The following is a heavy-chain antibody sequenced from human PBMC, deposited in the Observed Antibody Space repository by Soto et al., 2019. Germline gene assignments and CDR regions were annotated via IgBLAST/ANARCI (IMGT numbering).Heavy chain of an antibody. D-gene: IGHD3-22*01. Sequence: GESLKISCKGSGYSFFSHWIGWVRRMPGKGLEWVGIIYPADSETRYSPSFQGQVTISVDKSINTAYLQWSSLKASDTAMYYCARRPWLSGYYDYWGQGTLVTVSS. J-gene: IGHJ4*02. CDR1: GYSFFSHW. CDR2: IYPADSET. CDR3: ARRPWLSGYYDY. V-gene: IGHV5-51*01.